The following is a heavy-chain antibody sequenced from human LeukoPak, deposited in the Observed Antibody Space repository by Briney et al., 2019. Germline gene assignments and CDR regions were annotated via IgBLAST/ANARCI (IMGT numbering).Heavy chain of an antibody. CDR2: IWYDGSNK. Sequence: QSGGSLGLSCAASGFTFSSYGMHWVRQAPGKGLEWVAVIWYDGSNKYYADSVKGRFTISRDNSKNTLYLQMNSLRAEDTAVYYCARDGYSSSWYSLNWFDPWGQGTLVTVSS. CDR1: GFTFSSYG. V-gene: IGHV3-33*01. J-gene: IGHJ5*02. CDR3: ARDGYSSSWYSLNWFDP. D-gene: IGHD6-13*01.